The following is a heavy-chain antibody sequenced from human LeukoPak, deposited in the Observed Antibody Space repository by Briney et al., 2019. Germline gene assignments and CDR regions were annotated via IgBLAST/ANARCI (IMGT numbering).Heavy chain of an antibody. CDR3: PRVRIDGYRDFDY. V-gene: IGHV4-34*01. D-gene: IGHD5-24*01. CDR1: GGSFSGYY. J-gene: IGHJ4*02. CDR2: INHSGST. Sequence: TSETLSLTCAVYGGSFSGYYWSWIRQPPGKGLEWIGEINHSGSTNYNPSLKSRVTISVDTSKNQFSLKLSSVTAASTAVYYCPRVRIDGYRDFDYWGQGTLVTVSS.